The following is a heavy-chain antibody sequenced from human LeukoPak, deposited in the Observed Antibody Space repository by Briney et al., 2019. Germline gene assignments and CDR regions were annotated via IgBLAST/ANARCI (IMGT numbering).Heavy chain of an antibody. J-gene: IGHJ3*02. D-gene: IGHD2-15*01. CDR2: MSGGGGTI. CDR1: GFTFRSYE. CDR3: ARECSSGSCFSDAFDI. V-gene: IGHV3-48*03. Sequence: GGSLRLSCAASGFTFRSYEMNWVRQAQGKGLVWVSYMSGGGGTIYYADSVKGRFTISRDNAKNSLYLQRNSLRAEDTAVYYCARECSSGSCFSDAFDIWGQGTMVTVSS.